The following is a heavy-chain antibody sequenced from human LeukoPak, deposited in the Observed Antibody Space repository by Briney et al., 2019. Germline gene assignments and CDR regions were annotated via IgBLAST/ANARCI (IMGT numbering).Heavy chain of an antibody. J-gene: IGHJ5*02. Sequence: SETLSLTCSVSGGSLSTNYWSWIRQPAGKGLECIGRIYISGSTNYNASLKRRVTMSVDTAKNQFSLKLRSVTAADTAVYYCARDDGLSDWFDPWGQGILVTVSS. D-gene: IGHD6-25*01. CDR1: GGSLSTNY. CDR3: ARDDGLSDWFDP. V-gene: IGHV4-4*07. CDR2: IYISGST.